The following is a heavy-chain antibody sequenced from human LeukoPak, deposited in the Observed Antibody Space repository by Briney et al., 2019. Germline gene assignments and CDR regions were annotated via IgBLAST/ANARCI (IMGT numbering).Heavy chain of an antibody. V-gene: IGHV4-39*07. CDR3: AREVATIDFDY. J-gene: IGHJ4*02. D-gene: IGHD5-12*01. CDR1: GGSISSSSYY. Sequence: SETLSLTCTVSGGSISSSSYYWGWIRQPPGKGLEWIGSIYYSGSTYYNPSLKSRVTISVDTSKNRFSLKLSSVTAADTAVYYCAREVATIDFDYWGQGTLVTVSS. CDR2: IYYSGST.